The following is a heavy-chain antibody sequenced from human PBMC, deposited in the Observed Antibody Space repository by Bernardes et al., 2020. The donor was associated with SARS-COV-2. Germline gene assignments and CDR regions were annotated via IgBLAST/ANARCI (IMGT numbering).Heavy chain of an antibody. CDR1: GYTFTGYY. CDR3: ASLSGYDLFDYYYYGMDV. V-gene: IGHV1-2*02. CDR2: ITPTSGGT. D-gene: IGHD5-12*01. Sequence: ASVKVSCKASGYTFTGYYMHWVRQAPGQGLEWMGWITPTSGGTTYAQKFQGRVTMTRDTSISTAYMELSRLRSDDTAVYYCASLSGYDLFDYYYYGMDVWGQGTTVTGSS. J-gene: IGHJ6*02.